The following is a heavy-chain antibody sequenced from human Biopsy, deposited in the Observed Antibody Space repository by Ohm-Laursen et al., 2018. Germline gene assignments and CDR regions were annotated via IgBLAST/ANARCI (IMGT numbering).Heavy chain of an antibody. J-gene: IGHJ5*02. CDR3: ATDTLMAQNLVPGEKWFDP. CDR2: IIPMLGTV. D-gene: IGHD3-10*01. V-gene: IGHV1-69*10. CDR1: GVTFSKYG. Sequence: EASVKVSCKSSGVTFSKYGISWVRQAPGQGLEWMGGIIPMLGTVQYARRLRGRVTITADKATSTAYMELSSLGSDDTAVYYCATDTLMAQNLVPGEKWFDPWGQGTLVTVSS.